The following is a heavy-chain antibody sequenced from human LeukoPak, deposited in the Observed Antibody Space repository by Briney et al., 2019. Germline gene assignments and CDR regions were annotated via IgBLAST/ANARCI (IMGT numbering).Heavy chain of an antibody. CDR3: ARGRGSSWLYYFDY. D-gene: IGHD6-13*01. J-gene: IGHJ4*02. V-gene: IGHV4-34*01. CDR1: GGSFSGYY. Sequence: SETLSLTCAVYGGSFSGYYWSWICQPPGKGLEWIGEINHSGSTNYNPSLKSRVTISVDTSKNQFSLKLSSVTAADTAVYYCARGRGSSWLYYFDYWGQGTLVTVSS. CDR2: INHSGST.